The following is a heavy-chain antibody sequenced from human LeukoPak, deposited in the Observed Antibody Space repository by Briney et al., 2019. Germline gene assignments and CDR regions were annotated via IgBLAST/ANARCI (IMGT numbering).Heavy chain of an antibody. CDR2: ITGSGGNT. V-gene: IGHV3-23*01. D-gene: IGHD5-18*01. CDR1: GFTFSNYG. Sequence: GGSLRLSCAASGFTFSNYGMNWVRQAPGKGLEWVSGITGSGGNTYYADSVKGRFTISRDNSKNTMYLQMNSLRAEDTAVYYCARDQGANLDSYGRNYYYYYMDVWGKGTTVTISS. CDR3: ARDQGANLDSYGRNYYYYYMDV. J-gene: IGHJ6*03.